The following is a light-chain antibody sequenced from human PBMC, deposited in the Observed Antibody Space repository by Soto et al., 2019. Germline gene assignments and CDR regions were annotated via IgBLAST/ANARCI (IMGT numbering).Light chain of an antibody. CDR1: QSVSSY. J-gene: IGKJ4*01. Sequence: EIVLTQSPATLSLSPGERATLSCRASQSVSSYLAWYQQKPGQAPRLLIYDASNRATGIPARFSGSGSGTDLTVIFSSLGPEEFAVYYCQQRSNWPLTFGGGTKVEIK. CDR3: QQRSNWPLT. V-gene: IGKV3-11*01. CDR2: DAS.